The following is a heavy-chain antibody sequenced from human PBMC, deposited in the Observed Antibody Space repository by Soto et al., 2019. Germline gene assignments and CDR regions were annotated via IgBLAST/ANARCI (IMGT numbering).Heavy chain of an antibody. Sequence: SETLSLTCTVSGGSISSYYWSWIRQPAGKGLEWIGRIYTSGSTNYNPSLKSRVTMSVDTSKNQFSLKLSSVTAADTAVYYCAGVASGLMVLNWFDPWGQGTLVTVSS. CDR1: GGSISSYY. V-gene: IGHV4-4*07. CDR2: IYTSGST. J-gene: IGHJ5*02. D-gene: IGHD2-8*01. CDR3: AGVASGLMVLNWFDP.